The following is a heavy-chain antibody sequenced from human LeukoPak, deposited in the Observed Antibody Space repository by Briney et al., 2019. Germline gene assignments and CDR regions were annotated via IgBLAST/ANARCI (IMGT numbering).Heavy chain of an antibody. CDR2: IYTSGST. J-gene: IGHJ6*03. CDR3: ARDLNWNYYYYMDV. V-gene: IGHV4-61*02. Sequence: SETLSLTCTVSGGSISSGSYYWSWIRQPAGKGLEWIGRIYTSGSTNYNPSLKSRVTISVDTSKNQFSLKLSSVTAADTAVYYCARDLNWNYYYYMDVWGKGTTVTVSS. D-gene: IGHD3/OR15-3a*01. CDR1: GGSISSGSYY.